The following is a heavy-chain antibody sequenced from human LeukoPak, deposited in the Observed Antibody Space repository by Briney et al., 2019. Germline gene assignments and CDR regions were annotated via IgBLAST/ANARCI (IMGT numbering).Heavy chain of an antibody. CDR1: GFTFSSHD. CDR2: TASSTKT. J-gene: IGHJ4*02. Sequence: GFLRLSCAASGFTFSSHDMYWVRQAPGEGLEWVSSTASSTKTYYADSVRGRFTIPRDSAKNSLSLQMNSLRAEDTAVYYCARARLTDGGSDYWGQGTLVTVSS. D-gene: IGHD2-15*01. CDR3: ARARLTDGGSDY. V-gene: IGHV3-21*06.